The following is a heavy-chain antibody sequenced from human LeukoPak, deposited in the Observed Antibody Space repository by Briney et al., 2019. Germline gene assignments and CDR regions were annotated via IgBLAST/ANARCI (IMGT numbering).Heavy chain of an antibody. CDR2: IYYSGST. CDR1: GGSISSSGYN. Sequence: SETLSLTCIVSGGSISSSGYNWVWIGPPPGKGLEWIGSIYYSGSTYYNPSLKSRVTMSIDTSKNQFSLKLSSVTAADTAVYYCARGSGIMGYWGQGTLVTVSS. D-gene: IGHD1-26*01. V-gene: IGHV4-39*07. J-gene: IGHJ4*02. CDR3: ARGSGIMGY.